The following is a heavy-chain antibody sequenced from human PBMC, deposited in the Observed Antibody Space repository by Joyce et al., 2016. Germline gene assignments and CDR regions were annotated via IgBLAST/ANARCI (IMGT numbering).Heavy chain of an antibody. CDR2: IDEDGIAK. Sequence: EVQLVESGGGLVQPGGSLRLSCAASGLNLGSFWISWVRQAPGEEVEWVADIDEDGIAKYYVNSVSGRFTISRDNARNSVDLQMISLRVEDTAVYYCATKMGYYWGQGALVHVSS. D-gene: IGHD2-8*01. CDR1: GLNLGSFW. J-gene: IGHJ4*02. CDR3: ATKMGYY. V-gene: IGHV3-7*03.